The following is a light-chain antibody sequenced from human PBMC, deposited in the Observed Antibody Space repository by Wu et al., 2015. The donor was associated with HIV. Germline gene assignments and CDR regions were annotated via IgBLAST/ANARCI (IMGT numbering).Light chain of an antibody. J-gene: IGKJ5*01. CDR2: GAS. V-gene: IGKV3-20*01. Sequence: EIVLTQSPGTLSLSPGERATLSCRASQSVSSSYLAWYQQKPGQAPRLLIYGASSRATGIPDRFSGSGSGTDFTLTISSLEPEDFAVYYCQQSDNGPLTFGQGTRLEIK. CDR1: QSVSSSY. CDR3: QQSDNGPLT.